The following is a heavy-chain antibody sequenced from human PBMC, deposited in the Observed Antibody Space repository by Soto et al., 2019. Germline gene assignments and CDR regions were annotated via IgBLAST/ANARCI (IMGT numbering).Heavy chain of an antibody. Sequence: PSETLSLTCAVYGGSFSGSYWSWIRQPPGKGLEWIGEINNGGSSNYNPSLKSRGSMSVGTSNNQFSLKLTSVTAADTAVYYCARGRGDGYNQNWYFDLWGRGTLVTASS. V-gene: IGHV4-34*01. CDR1: GGSFSGSY. CDR2: INNGGSS. D-gene: IGHD3-10*01. CDR3: ARGRGDGYNQNWYFDL. J-gene: IGHJ2*01.